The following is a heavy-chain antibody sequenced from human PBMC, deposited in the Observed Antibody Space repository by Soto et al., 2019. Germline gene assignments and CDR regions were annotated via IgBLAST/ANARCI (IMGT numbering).Heavy chain of an antibody. CDR3: AKDPHSGYEYYYYYGMDV. V-gene: IGHV3-23*01. CDR1: GFTFSSYA. D-gene: IGHD5-12*01. CDR2: ISGSGGST. J-gene: IGHJ6*02. Sequence: HPGGSLRLSCAASGFTFSSYAMSWVRQAPGKGLEWVSAISGSGGSTYYADSVKGRFTISRDNSKNTLYLQMNSLRAEDTAVYYCAKDPHSGYEYYYYYGMDVWGQGTSVTVSS.